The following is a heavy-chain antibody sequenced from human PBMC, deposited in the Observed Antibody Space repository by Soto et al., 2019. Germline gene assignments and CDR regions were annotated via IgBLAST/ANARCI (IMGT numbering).Heavy chain of an antibody. J-gene: IGHJ6*02. CDR1: GFTFSSYA. CDR2: ISYDGSNK. D-gene: IGHD3-3*01. Sequence: LRLSCAASGFTFSSYAMHWVRQAPGKGLEWVAVISYDGSNKYYADSVKGRFTISRDNSKNTLYLQMNSLRAEDTAVYYCARERGFRYDFWSGYSFYYYYGMDVWGQGTTVTVSS. CDR3: ARERGFRYDFWSGYSFYYYYGMDV. V-gene: IGHV3-30-3*01.